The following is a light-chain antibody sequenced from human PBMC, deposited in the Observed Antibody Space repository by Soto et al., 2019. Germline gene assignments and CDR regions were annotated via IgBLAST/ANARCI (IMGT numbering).Light chain of an antibody. CDR3: QHYGSSPKT. CDR1: QSISSNY. J-gene: IGKJ1*01. CDR2: GAS. Sequence: EIVLTQSPGTLSLSPGERATLSCRASQSISSNYLAWHQQKPGQAPRLLIYGASNRATGIPDRFSGSGSETDFTLTISRLEPEDFAVYYCQHYGSSPKTFGQGTKVEI. V-gene: IGKV3-20*01.